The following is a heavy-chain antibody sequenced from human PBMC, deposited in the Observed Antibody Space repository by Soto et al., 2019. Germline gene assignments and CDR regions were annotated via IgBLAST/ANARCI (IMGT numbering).Heavy chain of an antibody. J-gene: IGHJ4*02. CDR3: ARIDCSGGSCYRVDY. D-gene: IGHD2-15*01. CDR2: ISAYNGNT. CDR1: GYTFTGYG. Sequence: ASVKVFCKASGYTFTGYGISWVRQAPGQGLEWMGWISAYNGNTNYAQKLQGRVTMTTDTSTSTAYMELRSLRSDDTAVYYCARIDCSGGSCYRVDYWGQGTLVTVSS. V-gene: IGHV1-18*01.